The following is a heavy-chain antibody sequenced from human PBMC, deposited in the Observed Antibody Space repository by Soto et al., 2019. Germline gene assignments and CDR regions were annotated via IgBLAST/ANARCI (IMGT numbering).Heavy chain of an antibody. D-gene: IGHD4-17*01. J-gene: IGHJ6*02. V-gene: IGHV1-3*01. CDR2: INAGNGNT. CDR1: GYTFTSHA. Sequence: GASVKVSCKASGYTFTSHAMHWVRQAPGQRLEWMGWINAGNGNTKYSQKFQGRVTITTDTSASTAYMELSSLRSEDTAVYYCATDGSDYGDLNYYGMDVWGQGTTVTVSS. CDR3: ATDGSDYGDLNYYGMDV.